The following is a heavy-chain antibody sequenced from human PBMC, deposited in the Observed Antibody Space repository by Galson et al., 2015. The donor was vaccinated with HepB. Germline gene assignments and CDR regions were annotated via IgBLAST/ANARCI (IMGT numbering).Heavy chain of an antibody. D-gene: IGHD6-19*01. CDR3: ARTKGPMAGPWEGNYFDY. V-gene: IGHV3-30*04. Sequence: SLRLSCAASGFTFSRYAMHWVRQAPGKGLEGVATISYDGSNKDYADSVTGRFTISRDNSKNTLYLQKNSLRTEDTAVYYCARTKGPMAGPWEGNYFDYWGQGTLVSVSS. J-gene: IGHJ4*02. CDR1: GFTFSRYA. CDR2: ISYDGSNK.